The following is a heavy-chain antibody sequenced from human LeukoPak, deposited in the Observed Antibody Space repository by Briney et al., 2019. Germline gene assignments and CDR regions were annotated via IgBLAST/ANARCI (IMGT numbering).Heavy chain of an antibody. CDR3: AREGPYFDY. Sequence: GGSLRLSCAASGCTFGNYAMSWVRQAPGKGLEWVSTISDSGGSIYYADSVKGRFTISRDNSKITLYLQLTSLRAEDTAVYFCAREGPYFDYWGQGTLVTVSS. CDR1: GCTFGNYA. V-gene: IGHV3-23*01. CDR2: ISDSGGSI. J-gene: IGHJ4*02.